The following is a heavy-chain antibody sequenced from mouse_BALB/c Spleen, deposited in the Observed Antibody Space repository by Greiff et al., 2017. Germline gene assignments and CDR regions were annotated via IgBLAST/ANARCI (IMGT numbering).Heavy chain of an antibody. CDR2: SRNKANDYTT. D-gene: IGHD2-4*01. V-gene: IGHV7-1*02. CDR1: GFTFSDFY. Sequence: DVMLVESGGGLVQPGGSLRLSCATSGFTFSDFYMEWVRQPPGKRLEWIAASRNKANDYTTEYSASVKGRFIVSRDTSQSILYLQMNALRAEDTAIYYCARDAGDYGYFDYWGQGTTLTVSS. J-gene: IGHJ2*01. CDR3: ARDAGDYGYFDY.